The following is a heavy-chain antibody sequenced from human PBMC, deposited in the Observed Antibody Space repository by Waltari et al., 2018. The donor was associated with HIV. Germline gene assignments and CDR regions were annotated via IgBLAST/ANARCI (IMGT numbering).Heavy chain of an antibody. J-gene: IGHJ5*02. CDR2: ISGSGDNR. CDR1: GIHFRSCA. Sequence: EVQLLESGGGLVQPGGSLSLSWSASGIHFRSCARNWVRQAPGKGLELVSGISGSGDNRYYADSVKGRFTISRDNSKNKVFLQMKSLRPEDTAFYYCTKDPVTAVGNINWFDPWGQGTLVTVSS. D-gene: IGHD6-13*01. V-gene: IGHV3-23*01. CDR3: TKDPVTAVGNINWFDP.